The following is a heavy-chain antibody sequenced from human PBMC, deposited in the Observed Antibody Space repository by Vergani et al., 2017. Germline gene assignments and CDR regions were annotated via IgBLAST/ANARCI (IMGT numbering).Heavy chain of an antibody. J-gene: IGHJ6*02. V-gene: IGHV3-7*03. D-gene: IGHD6-6*01. CDR3: ANDAAARRGPYYYYGMDV. CDR2: IKQDGSEK. Sequence: EVQLVESGGGLVQPGGSLRLSCAASGFTFSSYWMSWVRQAPGKGLEWVANIKQDGSEKYYVDSVKGRFTISRDNAKNSLYLQMNSLRAEDTAVYYCANDAAARRGPYYYYGMDVWGQGTTVTVSS. CDR1: GFTFSSYW.